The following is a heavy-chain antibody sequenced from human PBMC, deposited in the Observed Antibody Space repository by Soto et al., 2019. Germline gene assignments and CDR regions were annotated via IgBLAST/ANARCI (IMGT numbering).Heavy chain of an antibody. D-gene: IGHD2-15*01. CDR3: VRRATSSYWYFGL. J-gene: IGHJ2*01. CDR2: ISYSGST. V-gene: IGHV4-30-4*01. Sequence: QVQLRESGPGLVKPSQTLSLTCTVSGGSINSGANYWSWIRQSPGKGLEWIGYISYSGSTYYNPSLKSRVTISSDTSKNQFSLNLTSVTATDTAVYYYVRRATSSYWYFGLWGRGTLVTVSA. CDR1: GGSINSGANY.